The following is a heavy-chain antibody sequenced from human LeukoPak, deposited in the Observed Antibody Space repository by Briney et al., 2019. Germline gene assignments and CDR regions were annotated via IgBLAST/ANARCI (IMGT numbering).Heavy chain of an antibody. Sequence: GGCLRLSCVGSGFTFRSHSMSWVRQAPEKGLEFVSGIYENGGTTYYADSVKGRFSISRDNAKNSLYLQMNSLRVEDTAVYYCAKEGRSLQTYWGQGTLVTVSS. CDR3: AKEGRSLQTY. CDR1: GFTFRSHS. CDR2: IYENGGTT. D-gene: IGHD5-24*01. J-gene: IGHJ4*02. V-gene: IGHV3-23*01.